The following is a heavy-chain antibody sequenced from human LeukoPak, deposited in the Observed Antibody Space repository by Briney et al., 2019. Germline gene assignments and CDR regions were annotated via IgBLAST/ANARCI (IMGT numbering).Heavy chain of an antibody. D-gene: IGHD2-15*01. Sequence: ASVKVSCKASGYTFNNYYITWVRQAPGQGLEWMGWISVYNGNTNYVQKFQGRVTMTTDTSTSTAYMELRSLRSDDTAMYYSARSYCSGSSCYYFDHWGQGTPVTVSP. CDR1: GYTFNNYY. V-gene: IGHV1-18*01. CDR2: ISVYNGNT. J-gene: IGHJ4*02. CDR3: ARSYCSGSSCYYFDH.